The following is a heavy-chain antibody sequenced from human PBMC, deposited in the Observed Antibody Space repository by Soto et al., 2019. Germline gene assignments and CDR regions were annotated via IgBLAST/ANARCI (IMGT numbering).Heavy chain of an antibody. CDR3: ARWWSGSRQGFDP. V-gene: IGHV4-30-2*02. CDR2: MYHSGST. CDR1: GGSISSGGYS. Sequence: SETLSLTCAVSGGSISSGGYSWSWIRQPPGKGLEWIGYMYHSGSTYYNPSLKSRVTISIDTSKNQFSLILSSVTAADTAVYYCARWWSGSRQGFDPWGEGTLVTVSS. D-gene: IGHD3-3*01. J-gene: IGHJ5*02.